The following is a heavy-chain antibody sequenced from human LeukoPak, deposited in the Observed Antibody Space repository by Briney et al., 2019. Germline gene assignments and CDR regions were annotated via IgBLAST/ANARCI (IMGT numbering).Heavy chain of an antibody. CDR2: IVGSGGNG. Sequence: GGSLRLSCAASGFTFSSYAMSWVRQAPGKGLEWVSAIVGSGGNGYYADSVKGRFTISRDNSKNTLYLQMNSLRAEDTAVYYCAKEIVVNYYFDYWGQGTLVTVSS. CDR1: GFTFSSYA. D-gene: IGHD3-22*01. CDR3: AKEIVVNYYFDY. V-gene: IGHV3-23*01. J-gene: IGHJ4*02.